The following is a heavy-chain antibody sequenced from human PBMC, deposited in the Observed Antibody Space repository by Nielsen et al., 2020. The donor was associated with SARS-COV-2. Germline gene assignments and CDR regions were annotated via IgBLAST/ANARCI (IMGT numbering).Heavy chain of an antibody. D-gene: IGHD3-10*01. CDR3: ATQEYYYGSGRPH. J-gene: IGHJ4*02. V-gene: IGHV3-53*01. Sequence: GESLKISCAASGFTVSSNYMSWVRQAPGKGMEWVSVIYSGGSTYYADSVKGRFTISRDNSKNTLYLQMNSLRAEDTAVYYCATQEYYYGSGRPHWGQGTLVTVSS. CDR2: IYSGGST. CDR1: GFTVSSNY.